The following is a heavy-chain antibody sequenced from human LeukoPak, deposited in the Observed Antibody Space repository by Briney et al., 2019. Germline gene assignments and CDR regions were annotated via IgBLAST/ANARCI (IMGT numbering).Heavy chain of an antibody. CDR3: ARDNGWSADF. J-gene: IGHJ4*02. V-gene: IGHV3-23*01. Sequence: GGSLRLSCGASGFTFSSHAMTWVRQAPGKGLEWVSAISISGDTTYYADAVKGRFTISRDNSKNTVYLQMNSLRAEDTAVYYCARDNGWSADFWGQGTLVTVSS. CDR1: GFTFSSHA. D-gene: IGHD2-15*01. CDR2: ISISGDTT.